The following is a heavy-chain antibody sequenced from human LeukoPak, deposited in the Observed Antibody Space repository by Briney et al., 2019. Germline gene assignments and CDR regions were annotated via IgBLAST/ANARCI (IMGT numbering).Heavy chain of an antibody. CDR3: ARDRNYDFWSGYSDY. V-gene: IGHV3-48*03. J-gene: IGHJ4*02. CDR2: ISSSGSTI. CDR1: GFTFSSYE. Sequence: QTGGSLRLSCAASGFTFSSYEMNWVRQAPGKGLEWVSYISSSGSTIYYADSVKGRFTISRDNAKNSLYLQMNSLRAEDTAVYYCARDRNYDFWSGYSDYWGQGTLVTVSS. D-gene: IGHD3-3*01.